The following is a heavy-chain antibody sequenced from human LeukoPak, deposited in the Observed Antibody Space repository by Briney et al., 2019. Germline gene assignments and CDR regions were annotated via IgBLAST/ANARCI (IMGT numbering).Heavy chain of an antibody. CDR1: GFTFSTFS. D-gene: IGHD3-22*01. V-gene: IGHV3-48*04. Sequence: PGGSLRLSCAASGFTFSTFSMNWVRQAPGKGLEWISYISSSSSTIYYADSVKGRFTISRDNAKNSLYLQMSSLRAEDTAVYYCARGFYDSSAFDYWGQGTLVTVSS. CDR2: ISSSSSTI. CDR3: ARGFYDSSAFDY. J-gene: IGHJ4*02.